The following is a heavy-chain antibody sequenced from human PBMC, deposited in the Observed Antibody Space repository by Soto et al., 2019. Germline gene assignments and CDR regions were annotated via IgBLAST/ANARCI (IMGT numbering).Heavy chain of an antibody. CDR1: GFSLSTTGVG. D-gene: IGHD6-6*01. CDR3: AHRPEVYYFDY. CDR2: IYWDDDK. Sequence: SGPTLVNPTQTLTLTCTFSGFSLSTTGVGVGWIRQPPGKALEWLALIYWDDDKRYSPSLESRLTITKDTSKNQVVLTMTNVDPVDTATYYCAHRPEVYYFDYWGRGTPVTVSS. V-gene: IGHV2-5*02. J-gene: IGHJ4*02.